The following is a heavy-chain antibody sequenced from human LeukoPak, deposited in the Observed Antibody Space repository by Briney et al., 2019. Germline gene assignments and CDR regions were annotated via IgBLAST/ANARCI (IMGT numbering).Heavy chain of an antibody. D-gene: IGHD4-11*01. Sequence: GGSLRLSCAASGFTFSSYEMNWVRQAPGRGLEWVSYISGGGTTIFYADSVKGRFTISRDNAKNSLYLHMNSLSAEDTAVYFCATATENSNYDAFDIWGQGTLVTVSS. J-gene: IGHJ3*02. CDR3: ATATENSNYDAFDI. V-gene: IGHV3-48*03. CDR1: GFTFSSYE. CDR2: ISGGGTTI.